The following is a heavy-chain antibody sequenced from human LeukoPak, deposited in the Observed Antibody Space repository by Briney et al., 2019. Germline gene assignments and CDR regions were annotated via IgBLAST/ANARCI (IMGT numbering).Heavy chain of an antibody. Sequence: SQTLSLTCAVSGGSISSGGYSWSWIRQPPGKGLEWIGYIYHSGSTYYNPSLKSRVTISVDRSKNQFSLKLSSVTAADTAVYYCARWTGLRDGDYGYYYYGMDVWGQGTTVTVSS. CDR1: GGSISSGGYS. J-gene: IGHJ6*02. V-gene: IGHV4-30-2*01. CDR2: IYHSGST. CDR3: ARWTGLRDGDYGYYYYGMDV. D-gene: IGHD4-17*01.